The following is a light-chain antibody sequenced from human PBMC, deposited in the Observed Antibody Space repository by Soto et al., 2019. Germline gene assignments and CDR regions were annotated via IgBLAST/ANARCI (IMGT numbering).Light chain of an antibody. CDR1: QSISPW. Sequence: DIQMTQSPSTLSASVRDRVTITCRASQSISPWLAWYQQKPGKAPKLLIYKASNLEIGVPSRFSGSGSGTEFTLTSSSLQPDDFAIYDCQQYRVSPFTFGPGTKVDIK. CDR2: KAS. V-gene: IGKV1-5*03. J-gene: IGKJ3*01. CDR3: QQYRVSPFT.